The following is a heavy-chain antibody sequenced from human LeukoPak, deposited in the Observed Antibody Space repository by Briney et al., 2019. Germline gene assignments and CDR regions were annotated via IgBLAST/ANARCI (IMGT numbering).Heavy chain of an antibody. CDR3: ARDEYYYDIRGYLFDY. V-gene: IGHV4-4*07. D-gene: IGHD3-22*01. Sequence: SETLSLTCTVSGGSFSSYYWGWIRQPAEKGLEWIGRIYTSGSTIYNPSLKSRVTMSVDKSKNQFSMKLSSVTAADTAVYYCARDEYYYDIRGYLFDYWGQGTLVTVSS. CDR1: GGSFSSYY. J-gene: IGHJ4*02. CDR2: IYTSGST.